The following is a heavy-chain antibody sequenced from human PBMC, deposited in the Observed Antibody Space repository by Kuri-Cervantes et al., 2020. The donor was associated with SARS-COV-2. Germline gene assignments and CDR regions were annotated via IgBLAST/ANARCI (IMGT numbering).Heavy chain of an antibody. CDR1: GGSISSYY. CDR3: AREPPGWLRNSGENWYFDL. D-gene: IGHD5-12*01. J-gene: IGHJ2*01. CDR2: IYYSGST. Sequence: GSLRLSCTVSGGSISSYYWSWIRQPPGKGLEWIGYIYYSGSTNYNPSLKSRVTIPVDTSKNQFSLKLSSVTAADTAVYYCAREPPGWLRNSGENWYFDLWGRGTLVTVSS. V-gene: IGHV4-59*01.